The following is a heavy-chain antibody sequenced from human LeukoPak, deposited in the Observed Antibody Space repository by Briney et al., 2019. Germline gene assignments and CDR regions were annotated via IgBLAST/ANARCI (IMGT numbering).Heavy chain of an antibody. CDR2: ISSSGSTI. V-gene: IGHV3-48*04. J-gene: IGHJ4*02. CDR3: ARDNGNTAMDQLPYYFDY. Sequence: PGGSLRLSCAASGFTFSSYSMNWVRQAPGKGLEWVSYISSSGSTIYYADSVKGRFTISRDNAKNSLYLQMNSLRAEDTAVYYCARDNGNTAMDQLPYYFDYWGQGTLVTVSS. D-gene: IGHD5-18*01. CDR1: GFTFSSYS.